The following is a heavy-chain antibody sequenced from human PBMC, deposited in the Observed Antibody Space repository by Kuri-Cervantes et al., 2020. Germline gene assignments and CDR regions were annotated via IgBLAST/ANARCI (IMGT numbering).Heavy chain of an antibody. V-gene: IGHV3-66*01. J-gene: IGHJ4*02. D-gene: IGHD3-22*01. CDR1: GFTFSSYA. CDR3: ARVPYYYDSSGYTIDY. Sequence: GESLKISCAASGFTFSSYAMSWVRQAPGKGLEWVSVIYSGGSTYYADSVKGRFTISRDNSKNTLYLQMNSLRAEDTAVYYCARVPYYYDSSGYTIDYWGQGTLVTVSS. CDR2: IYSGGST.